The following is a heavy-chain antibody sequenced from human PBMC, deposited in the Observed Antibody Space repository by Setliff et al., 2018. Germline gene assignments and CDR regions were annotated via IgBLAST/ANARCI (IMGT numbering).Heavy chain of an antibody. CDR2: INPNFGDT. CDR1: AYTFSGYY. Sequence: GASVKVSCKTSAYTFSGYYIHWVRQAPGQGLQWMGWINPNFGDTNYAPKFQGRVTMTRDTSIRTAYMELSSLRSEDTAMYYCARIGPSNWGIRGYNWLDPWGQGTLVTVSS. V-gene: IGHV1-2*02. D-gene: IGHD6-13*01. CDR3: ARIGPSNWGIRGYNWLDP. J-gene: IGHJ5*02.